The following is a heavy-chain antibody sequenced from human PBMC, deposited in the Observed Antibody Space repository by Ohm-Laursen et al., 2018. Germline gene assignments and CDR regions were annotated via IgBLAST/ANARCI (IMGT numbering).Heavy chain of an antibody. Sequence: SDTLSLTCTVSSGSINSHYWSWIRQPPGKGLEWIGYIYYIGSTNYNPSLKSRATISVDTSKNQFSLKLSSVTATDTAVYYCARLETGNWFDPWGQGTLVTVSP. J-gene: IGHJ5*02. V-gene: IGHV4-59*08. CDR2: IYYIGST. CDR1: SGSINSHY. D-gene: IGHD1-14*01. CDR3: ARLETGNWFDP.